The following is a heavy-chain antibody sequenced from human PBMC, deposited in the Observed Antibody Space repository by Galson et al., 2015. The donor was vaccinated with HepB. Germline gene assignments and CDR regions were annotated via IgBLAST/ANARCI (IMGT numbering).Heavy chain of an antibody. D-gene: IGHD3-22*01. Sequence: SLRLSCAASGLTFSSYSMNWVRQAPGKGLEWVSSISSSSSYIYYADSVKGRFTISRDNAKNSLYLQMTSLRAEDTAVYYCAREPYYDSSGYSDDVFDIWGQGTMVTVSS. V-gene: IGHV3-21*01. CDR2: ISSSSSYI. J-gene: IGHJ3*02. CDR1: GLTFSSYS. CDR3: AREPYYDSSGYSDDVFDI.